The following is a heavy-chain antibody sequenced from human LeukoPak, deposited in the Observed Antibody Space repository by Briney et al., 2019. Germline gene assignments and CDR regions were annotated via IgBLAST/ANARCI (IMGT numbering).Heavy chain of an antibody. V-gene: IGHV3-74*01. CDR3: ARGGYGAYMG. CDR1: GFSFSSFW. Sequence: GGSLRLSCAASGFSFSSFWMNWVRHAPGKGLVWVSGIKSDGAGTSYVDSVKGRFTISRDNAKNTLDLQMNSLRAEDTAVYYCARGGYGAYMGWGQGTLVTVSS. D-gene: IGHD4-17*01. CDR2: IKSDGAGT. J-gene: IGHJ4*02.